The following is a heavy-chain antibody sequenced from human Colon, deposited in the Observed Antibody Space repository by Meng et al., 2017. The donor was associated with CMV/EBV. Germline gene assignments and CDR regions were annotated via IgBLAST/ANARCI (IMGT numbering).Heavy chain of an antibody. Sequence: GYYWGWIRQPPGKGLEWIGEINHSGSTNYNPSLKSRVTISVDTSKNQFSLKLSSVTAADTAVYYCARGAFFLGGYCSSTSCYAFDIWGQGTMVTVSS. CDR1: GYY. D-gene: IGHD2-2*01. CDR2: INHSGST. J-gene: IGHJ3*02. V-gene: IGHV4-34*01. CDR3: ARGAFFLGGYCSSTSCYAFDI.